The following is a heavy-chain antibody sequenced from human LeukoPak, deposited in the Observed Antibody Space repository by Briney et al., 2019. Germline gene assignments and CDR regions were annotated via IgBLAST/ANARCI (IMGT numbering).Heavy chain of an antibody. Sequence: GSLRLSCAASGFTVGNNYMNWVRQAPGKGLEWVSLIFSHGETSYADSVKGRFTISRDNSKNTLCLQMNGLRVEDTAVYYCARDPPAVSINTYAWGQGTLVTVSS. J-gene: IGHJ4*02. V-gene: IGHV3-66*01. CDR2: IFSHGET. D-gene: IGHD2-8*01. CDR3: ARDPPAVSINTYA. CDR1: GFTVGNNY.